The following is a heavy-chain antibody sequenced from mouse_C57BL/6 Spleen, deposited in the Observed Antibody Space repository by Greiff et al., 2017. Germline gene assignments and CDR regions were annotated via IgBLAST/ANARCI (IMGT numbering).Heavy chain of an antibody. J-gene: IGHJ1*03. Sequence: EVMLVESGGGLVKPGGSLKLSCAASGFTFSSYAMSWVRQTPEKRLEWVATISDGGSYTYYPDNVKGRFTISRDNAKNNLYLQMSHLKSEDTAMYYCARDPYYYGSTSSYWYFDVWGTGTTVTVSS. CDR3: ARDPYYYGSTSSYWYFDV. CDR2: ISDGGSYT. V-gene: IGHV5-4*01. D-gene: IGHD1-1*01. CDR1: GFTFSSYA.